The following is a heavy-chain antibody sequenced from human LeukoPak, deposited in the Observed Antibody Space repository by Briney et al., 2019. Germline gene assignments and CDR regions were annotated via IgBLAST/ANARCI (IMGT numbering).Heavy chain of an antibody. CDR3: AKEQGVVAATTRGYFDY. V-gene: IGHV3-23*01. CDR1: GFTFAGHA. D-gene: IGHD1-26*01. Sequence: GGSLRVSCAASGFTFAGHAMSWVRQAPRKGLECVSSISGSGGSTYYADSVKGRFTISRDNSKNTLYLQMNSLRAEDAAIYYCAKEQGVVAATTRGYFDYWGQGTLVTVSS. CDR2: ISGSGGST. J-gene: IGHJ4*02.